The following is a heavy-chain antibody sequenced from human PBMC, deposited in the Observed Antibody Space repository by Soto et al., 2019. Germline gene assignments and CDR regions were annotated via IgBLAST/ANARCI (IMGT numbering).Heavy chain of an antibody. D-gene: IGHD2-8*01. CDR1: GGTFSSYA. CDR2: IIPIFGTA. CDR3: ARTPIELMTHYDAFGI. V-gene: IGHV1-69*13. J-gene: IGHJ3*02. Sequence: ASVKVSCKASGGTFSSYAISWVRQAPGQGLEWMGGIIPIFGTANYAQKFQGRVTITADESTSTAYMELSSLRSEDTAVYYCARTPIELMTHYDAFGIWGQGTMVTVSS.